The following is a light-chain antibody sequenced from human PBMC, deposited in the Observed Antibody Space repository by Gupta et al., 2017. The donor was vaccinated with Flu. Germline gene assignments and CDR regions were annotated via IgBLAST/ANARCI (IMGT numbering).Light chain of an antibody. CDR2: GAS. CDR1: QSVSSN. Sequence: EIVMTQPPPTLSVSPGERATLSCRASQSVSSNLAWYQQTPGQAPRLLIYGASTRATGIPARFSGSGSGTELTLTISSLQSEDVAVYYCQQYNNWPKTFGQGTKLEIK. CDR3: QQYNNWPKT. V-gene: IGKV3-15*01. J-gene: IGKJ2*01.